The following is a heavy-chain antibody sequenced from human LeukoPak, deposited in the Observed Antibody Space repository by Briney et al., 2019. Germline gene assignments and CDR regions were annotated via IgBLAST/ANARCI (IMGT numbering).Heavy chain of an antibody. D-gene: IGHD3-10*01. J-gene: IGHJ4*02. V-gene: IGHV3-74*01. CDR2: INSDGSST. CDR3: ARDPRLYYYGSGSYFRY. CDR1: GFTFSSYW. Sequence: QSGGSLRLSCAASGFTFSSYWMHWVRQAPGKGLVWVSRINSDGSSTSYADSVKGRFTISRDNAKNTLYLQMNSLRAEDTAVYYCARDPRLYYYGSGSYFRYWGQGTLVTVSS.